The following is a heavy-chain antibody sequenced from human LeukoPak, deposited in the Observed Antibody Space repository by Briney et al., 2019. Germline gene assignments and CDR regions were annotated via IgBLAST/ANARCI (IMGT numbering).Heavy chain of an antibody. CDR2: INPSDDST. V-gene: IGHV1-46*01. D-gene: IGHD2-15*01. CDR3: ANQGSGGSSGFDY. Sequence: ASVRVSCKASGYTFTTYFIHWVRQAPGQGLEWMGIINPSDDSTVYALKFQDRLTMTRDLSTSTVYMELSSLRSEDTAVYYCANQGSGGSSGFDYWGQGTLVTVSS. CDR1: GYTFTTYF. J-gene: IGHJ4*02.